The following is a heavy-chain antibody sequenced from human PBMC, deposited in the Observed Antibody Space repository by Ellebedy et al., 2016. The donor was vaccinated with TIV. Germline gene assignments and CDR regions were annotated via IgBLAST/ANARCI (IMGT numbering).Heavy chain of an antibody. CDR2: INSDGSST. D-gene: IGHD3-3*01. J-gene: IGHJ3*02. Sequence: GGSLRLSCAASGFTFSSYWMHWVRQAPGKGLVWVSRINSDGSSTSYADSVKGRFTISRDNSENMLYLEMDSLRAEDTAVYSCARDSYSSSYYTTNAFDIWGQGTMVTVSS. CDR3: ARDSYSSSYYTTNAFDI. V-gene: IGHV3-74*01. CDR1: GFTFSSYW.